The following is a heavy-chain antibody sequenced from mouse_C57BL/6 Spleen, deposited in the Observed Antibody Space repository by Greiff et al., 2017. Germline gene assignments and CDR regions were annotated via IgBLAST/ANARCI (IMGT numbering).Heavy chain of an antibody. J-gene: IGHJ4*01. V-gene: IGHV2-2*01. CDR2: IWSGGST. CDR3: ARNFNWDYAMDY. CDR1: GFSLTSYG. D-gene: IGHD4-1*01. Sequence: VQVVESGPGLVQPSQSLSITCTVSGFSLTSYGVHWVRQSPGKGLEWLGVIWSGGSTDYNAAFISRLSISKDNSKSQVFFKMNSLQADDTAIYYCARNFNWDYAMDYWGQGTSVTVSS.